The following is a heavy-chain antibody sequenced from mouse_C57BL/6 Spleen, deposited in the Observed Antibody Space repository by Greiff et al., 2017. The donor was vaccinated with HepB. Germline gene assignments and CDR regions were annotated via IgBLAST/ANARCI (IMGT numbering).Heavy chain of an antibody. CDR2: ISDGGSYT. CDR1: GFTFSSYA. V-gene: IGHV5-4*03. CDR3: ARGRVHWYFDV. Sequence: EVKLVESGGGLVKPGGSLKLSCAASGFTFSSYAMSWVRQTPEKRLEWVATISDGGSYTYYPDNVKGRFTISRDNAKNNLYLQMSHLKSEDTAMYYCARGRVHWYFDVWGTGTTVTVSS. J-gene: IGHJ1*03.